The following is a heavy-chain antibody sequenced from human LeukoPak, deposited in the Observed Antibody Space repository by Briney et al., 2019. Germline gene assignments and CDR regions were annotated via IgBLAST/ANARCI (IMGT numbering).Heavy chain of an antibody. Sequence: GGSLRLSCGASGFTFSNYGMLWVRQAPGKGLEWVAFIRYDGNNKLYANSMKGRFTISRDNSKNTLYLHINSLRAEDTAVYYCVKDNPLDYWGQGTLVIVSS. CDR2: IRYDGNNK. CDR3: VKDNPLDY. J-gene: IGHJ4*02. CDR1: GFTFSNYG. V-gene: IGHV3-30*02. D-gene: IGHD1-14*01.